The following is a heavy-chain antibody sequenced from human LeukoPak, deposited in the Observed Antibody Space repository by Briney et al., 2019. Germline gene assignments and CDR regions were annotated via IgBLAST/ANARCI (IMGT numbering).Heavy chain of an antibody. CDR3: ARDLGYCGGDCYSLNWFDP. D-gene: IGHD2-21*02. V-gene: IGHV1-18*01. J-gene: IGHJ5*02. Sequence: GASVKVSCKASGYTFTSYGISWVRQAPGQGLEWMGWISAYNGNTNYAQKLQGRVTMTTDTSTSTAYMELRSLRSDDTAVYYCARDLGYCGGDCYSLNWFDPWGQGTLVTVSS. CDR2: ISAYNGNT. CDR1: GYTFTSYG.